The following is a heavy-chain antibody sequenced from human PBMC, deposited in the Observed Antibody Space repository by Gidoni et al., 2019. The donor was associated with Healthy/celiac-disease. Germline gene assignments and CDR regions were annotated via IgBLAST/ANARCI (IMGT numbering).Heavy chain of an antibody. V-gene: IGHV7-4-1*01. Sequence: QVQLVQSGSELKKPGASVKVSCKASGYTFTSYAMNWVRQDHGQGLEWMGWINTNTGNPTYAQGFTGRFVFSLDTSVSTAYLQICSLKAEDTAVYYCARDRMGSEVEGFDPWGQGTLVTVSS. CDR2: INTNTGNP. J-gene: IGHJ5*02. CDR1: GYTFTSYA. CDR3: ARDRMGSEVEGFDP. D-gene: IGHD6-19*01.